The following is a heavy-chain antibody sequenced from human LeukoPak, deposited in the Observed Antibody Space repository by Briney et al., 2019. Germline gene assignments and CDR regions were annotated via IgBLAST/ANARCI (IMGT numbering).Heavy chain of an antibody. D-gene: IGHD2-15*01. Sequence: PGGSLRLSCAASGFTFSSSAMSWVRQAPGKGLEWVSAISSSGGITYYADSVKGRFTISRDNSKNTLYLQMNSLRAEDTAVYYCAKGGWSVCSGGSCYSHDAFDIWGQGTMVTVSS. CDR3: AKGGWSVCSGGSCYSHDAFDI. V-gene: IGHV3-23*01. CDR2: ISSSGGIT. CDR1: GFTFSSSA. J-gene: IGHJ3*02.